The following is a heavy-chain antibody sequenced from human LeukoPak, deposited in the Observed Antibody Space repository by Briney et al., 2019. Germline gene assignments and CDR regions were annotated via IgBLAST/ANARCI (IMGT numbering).Heavy chain of an antibody. D-gene: IGHD3-10*01. J-gene: IGHJ4*02. Sequence: PGRSLRLSCAASGSTFDDYAMHWVRQAPGKGLEWVSSISWNSGRMGYEDSVKGRFTISRDNAKSSLYLQMNSLRTEDTALYYCAKAGGYDYFDYWGQGTLVTVSP. CDR3: AKAGGYDYFDY. CDR2: ISWNSGRM. CDR1: GSTFDDYA. V-gene: IGHV3-9*01.